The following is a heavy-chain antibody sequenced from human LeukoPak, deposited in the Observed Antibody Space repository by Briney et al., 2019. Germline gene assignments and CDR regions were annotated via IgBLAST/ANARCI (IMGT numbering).Heavy chain of an antibody. Sequence: GGSLRLSCTASGFTFGDYAMSWVRQAPGKGLEWVGFIRSKAYGGTTEYAASVKGRFTISRDDSKSIAYLQMNSLKTEDTAVYYCTRDGVYCSGGSCYFYYYYGTDVWGKGTTVTVSS. CDR3: TRDGVYCSGGSCYFYYYYGTDV. CDR2: IRSKAYGGTT. J-gene: IGHJ6*04. V-gene: IGHV3-49*04. D-gene: IGHD2-15*01. CDR1: GFTFGDYA.